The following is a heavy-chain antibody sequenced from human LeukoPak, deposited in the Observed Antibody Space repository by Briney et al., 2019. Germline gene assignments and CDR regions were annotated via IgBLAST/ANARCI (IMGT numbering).Heavy chain of an antibody. CDR1: GFTFSCYG. D-gene: IGHD3-10*01. J-gene: IGHJ4*02. V-gene: IGHV3-30*18. Sequence: PGGSLRLSCAASGFTFSCYGMHWVRQAPGKGLEWVAVISYDGSNKYYADSVKGRFTISRDNSKNTLYLQMNSLRAEDTAVYYCAKERQPYYYGSGSFFDYWGQGTLVTVSS. CDR3: AKERQPYYYGSGSFFDY. CDR2: ISYDGSNK.